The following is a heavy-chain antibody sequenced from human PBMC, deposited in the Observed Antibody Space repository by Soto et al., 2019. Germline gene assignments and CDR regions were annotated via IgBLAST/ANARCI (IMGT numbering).Heavy chain of an antibody. V-gene: IGHV1-69*13. CDR1: GGTFSSYA. J-gene: IGHJ6*02. D-gene: IGHD6-13*01. Sequence: SVKVSCKASGGTFSSYAISWVRQAPGQGLEWMGGINPIFGTANYAQKFQGRVTITADESTSTAYMELSSLRSEDTAVYYCARAMERLAAAGTGDYYYYGMDVWGQGTTVTVSS. CDR3: ARAMERLAAAGTGDYYYYGMDV. CDR2: INPIFGTA.